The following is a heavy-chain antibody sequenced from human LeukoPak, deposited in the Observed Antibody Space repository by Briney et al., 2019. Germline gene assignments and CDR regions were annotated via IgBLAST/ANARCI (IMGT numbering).Heavy chain of an antibody. V-gene: IGHV3-48*02. CDR1: GFTFSSHW. D-gene: IGHD1-26*01. CDR3: ARGGGSYGQDWFDP. Sequence: GGSLRLSCAASGFTFSSHWMTWVRQAPGKGLEWVSYISSSSSTIYYADSVKGRFTISRDNAKNSLYLQMNSLRDEDTAVYYCARGGGSYGQDWFDPWGQGTLVTVSS. CDR2: ISSSSSTI. J-gene: IGHJ5*02.